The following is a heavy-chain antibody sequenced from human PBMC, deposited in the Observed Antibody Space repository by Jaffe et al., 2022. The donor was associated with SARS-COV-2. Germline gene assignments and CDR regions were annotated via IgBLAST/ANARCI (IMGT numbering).Heavy chain of an antibody. Sequence: QVQLVQSGAEVKKPGASVKVSCKASGYTFTSHYMHWVRQAPGQGLEWMGIINPRAGITTYAQKLQGRVTMTRDTSTSTVYMELRSLRSEDTAVYYCARDPIDRDSSSWYVEMYSSGWYQDYWGQGTLVTVSS. CDR1: GYTFTSHY. J-gene: IGHJ4*02. V-gene: IGHV1-46*04. CDR2: INPRAGIT. CDR3: ARDPIDRDSSSWYVEMYSSGWYQDY. D-gene: IGHD6-13*01.